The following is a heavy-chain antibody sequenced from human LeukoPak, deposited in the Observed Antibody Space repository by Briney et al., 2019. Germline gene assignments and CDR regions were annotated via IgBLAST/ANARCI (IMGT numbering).Heavy chain of an antibody. CDR3: ARGQQWLKDY. J-gene: IGHJ4*02. CDR2: IKSDGSGT. CDR1: GFTFSSYW. Sequence: GGSLTLSCAASGFTFSSYWMHWVRQAPGKGLVWVSRIKSDGSGTTYADYVQGRFTMSRDNAKNTLYLQMNSLRAEDSAMYYCARGQQWLKDYWGQGTLVTVSS. D-gene: IGHD6-19*01. V-gene: IGHV3-74*01.